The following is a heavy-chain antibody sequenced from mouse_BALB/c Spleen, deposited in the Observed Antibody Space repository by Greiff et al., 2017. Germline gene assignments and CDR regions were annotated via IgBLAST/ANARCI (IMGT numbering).Heavy chain of an antibody. CDR2: INPSNGRT. Sequence: QVQLQQPGAELVKPGASVKLSCKASGYTFTSYWMHWVKQRPGQGLEWIGEINPSNGRTNYTEKFKSKATLTVDKSSSTAYMQLSSLTSEDSAVYYCARVGNYVFAYWGQGTLVTVSA. V-gene: IGHV1S81*02. J-gene: IGHJ3*01. D-gene: IGHD2-1*01. CDR1: GYTFTSYW. CDR3: ARVGNYVFAY.